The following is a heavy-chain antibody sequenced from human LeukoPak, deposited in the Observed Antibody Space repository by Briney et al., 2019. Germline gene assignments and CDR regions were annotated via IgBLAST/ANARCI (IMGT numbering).Heavy chain of an antibody. V-gene: IGHV6-1*01. Sequence: SQTLSLTCAISGDSVPSSSATWNWVRQSPSRGLEWLGRTYYRSKLYNDYAVSVKSRVTINPATSKNQFSLQLNSVTPEDTAVYFCARGGDRPGRYYYYGMDVWGQGTTVTVSS. J-gene: IGHJ6*02. D-gene: IGHD3-16*01. CDR2: TYYRSKLYN. CDR3: ARGGDRPGRYYYYGMDV. CDR1: GDSVPSSSAT.